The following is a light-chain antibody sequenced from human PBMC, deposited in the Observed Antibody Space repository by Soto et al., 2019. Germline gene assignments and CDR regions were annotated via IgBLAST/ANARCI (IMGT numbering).Light chain of an antibody. CDR3: QQLNSYPLT. CDR1: ENIKNW. J-gene: IGKJ4*01. CDR2: AAS. Sequence: DVQMTQSPSTLAASVGDRVTITCRASENIKNWLAWYQQTPGKAPKLLIYAASTLQSGVPSRFSGSGSGTEFTLTISSLQPEDFATYYCQQLNSYPLTFGGGTKVDIK. V-gene: IGKV1-9*01.